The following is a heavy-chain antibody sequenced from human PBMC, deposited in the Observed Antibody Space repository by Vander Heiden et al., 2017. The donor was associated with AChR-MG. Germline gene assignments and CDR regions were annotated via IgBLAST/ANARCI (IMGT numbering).Heavy chain of an antibody. D-gene: IGHD6-19*01. J-gene: IGHJ4*02. CDR3: ARRGYGQWLVPQVDY. CDR1: GGSISSSSYY. Sequence: QLQLQESGPGLVKPSETLSLTCTVSGGSISSSSYYWGWIRQPPGKGLEWIGSIYYSGSTYYNPSLKSRVTISVDTSKNQFSLKLSSVTAADTAVYYCARRGYGQWLVPQVDYWGQGTLVTVSS. V-gene: IGHV4-39*01. CDR2: IYYSGST.